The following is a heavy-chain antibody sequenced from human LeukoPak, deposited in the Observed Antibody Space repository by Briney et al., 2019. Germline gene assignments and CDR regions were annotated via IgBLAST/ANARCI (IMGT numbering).Heavy chain of an antibody. CDR1: AFTFSRIW. D-gene: IGHD5-12*01. Sequence: PGGSLRLSCAASAFTFSRIWMSWVRQAPGKGLEWVANIKQDGSEKYYVDSVKGRFTISRDNAKNSLYLQMNSLRAEDTAVFYCARDGTYTDYDPDFDIWGQGTLVTVSS. CDR3: ARDGTYTDYDPDFDI. CDR2: IKQDGSEK. V-gene: IGHV3-7*04. J-gene: IGHJ4*02.